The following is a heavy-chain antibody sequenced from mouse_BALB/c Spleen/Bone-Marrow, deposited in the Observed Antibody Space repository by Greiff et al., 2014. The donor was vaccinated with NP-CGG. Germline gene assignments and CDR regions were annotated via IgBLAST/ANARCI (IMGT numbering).Heavy chain of an antibody. CDR3: ARYYYGCLDY. Sequence: QVQLQQSGPGLVAPSQSLSITCTVSGFSLTSYGVHWVRQPPGKGLEWLGVIWAGGSTNYNSAFMSRLSISKDNSKSQVFLKMNSLQTDNKAMNYCARYYYGCLDYWGQGTPLTVSS. V-gene: IGHV2-9*02. J-gene: IGHJ2*01. D-gene: IGHD1-2*01. CDR1: GFSLTSYG. CDR2: IWAGGST.